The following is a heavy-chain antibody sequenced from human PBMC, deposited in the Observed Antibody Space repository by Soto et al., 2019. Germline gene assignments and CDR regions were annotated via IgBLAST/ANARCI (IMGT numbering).Heavy chain of an antibody. CDR1: GFSLTTSGVG. CDR2: IYWDDDK. Sequence: QITLKESGPTVVKPTETLTLTCTFSGFSLTTSGVGVGWVRQSPGKAPEGLALIYWDDDKRYSTSLKSRLTITKDTAKNQVVLKMANVDPADTATYYCAHRVLRTVFGLVTTTAIYFDFWGQGTPVVVSS. V-gene: IGHV2-5*02. D-gene: IGHD3-3*01. J-gene: IGHJ4*02. CDR3: AHRVLRTVFGLVTTTAIYFDF.